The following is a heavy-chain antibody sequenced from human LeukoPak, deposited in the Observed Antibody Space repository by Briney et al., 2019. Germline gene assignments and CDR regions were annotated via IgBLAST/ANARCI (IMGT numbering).Heavy chain of an antibody. CDR2: ISSSGSAI. V-gene: IGHV3-48*04. CDR1: GFTFSGHS. D-gene: IGHD3-22*01. CDR3: ARDAVIYYYDIVGYHDY. J-gene: IGHJ4*02. Sequence: PGGSLRLSCAVSGFTFSGHSMNWVRQAPGKGLEWVSYISSSGSAIYYADSVKGRFTISRDNAKNSLYLQMNSLRAEDTALYYCARDAVIYYYDIVGYHDYWGQGTLVTVSS.